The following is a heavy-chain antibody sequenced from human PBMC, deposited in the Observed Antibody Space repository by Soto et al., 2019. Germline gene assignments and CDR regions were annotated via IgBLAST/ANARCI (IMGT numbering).Heavy chain of an antibody. CDR2: IIPILGIA. CDR1: GGTFSSYA. J-gene: IGHJ4*02. V-gene: IGHV1-69*04. Sequence: ASVKVSCKASGGTFSSYAISWVRQAPGQGLEWMGRIIPILGIANYAQKFQGRVTITADKSTSTAYMELNSLRAEDTAVYYCAKDPYYDILTGYLFDYWGQGTLVTVSS. CDR3: AKDPYYDILTGYLFDY. D-gene: IGHD3-9*01.